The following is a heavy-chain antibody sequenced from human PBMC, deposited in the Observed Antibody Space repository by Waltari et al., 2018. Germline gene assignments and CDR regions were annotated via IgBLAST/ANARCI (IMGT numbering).Heavy chain of an antibody. CDR2: IYYSGST. Sequence: QLQLQESGPGLVKPSETLSLTCTVSGGSISSSSYYWGWIRQPPGKGLEWIGSIYYSGSTYYNPSLKCRVTISVDTSKNQFSLKLSSVTAADTAVYYCAREGRDGYNPNWFDPWGQGTL. CDR1: GGSISSSSYY. CDR3: AREGRDGYNPNWFDP. D-gene: IGHD5-12*01. J-gene: IGHJ5*02. V-gene: IGHV4-39*07.